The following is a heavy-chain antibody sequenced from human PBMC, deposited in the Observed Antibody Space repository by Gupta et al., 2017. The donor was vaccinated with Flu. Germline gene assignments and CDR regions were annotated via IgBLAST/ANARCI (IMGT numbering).Heavy chain of an antibody. J-gene: IGHJ4*02. CDR2: ISASGGST. CDR3: AKPEPSGAYGAFDS. CDR1: SYA. Sequence: SYAMSWVRQAPGKGLEWVSGISASGGSTYYADSVRGRSTISRDSSKNTLYLEMNSLRAEDTAVYYCAKPEPSGAYGAFDSWGQGTLVTVSS. V-gene: IGHV3-23*01. D-gene: IGHD1-26*01.